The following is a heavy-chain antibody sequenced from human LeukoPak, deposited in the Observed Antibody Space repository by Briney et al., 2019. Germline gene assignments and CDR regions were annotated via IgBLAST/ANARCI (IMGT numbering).Heavy chain of an antibody. D-gene: IGHD3-22*01. CDR2: ISSSGSTI. CDR1: RFTFSSYE. CDR3: AREEYYYDSSGYLH. J-gene: IGHJ4*02. V-gene: IGHV3-48*03. Sequence: PGGSLRLSCAASRFTFSSYEMSWVRQAPGQGLEWVSYISSSGSTIYYADSVKGRFTISSDNAKNSLYLQMNSLRAEDTAVYYCAREEYYYDSSGYLHWGQGTLVTVSS.